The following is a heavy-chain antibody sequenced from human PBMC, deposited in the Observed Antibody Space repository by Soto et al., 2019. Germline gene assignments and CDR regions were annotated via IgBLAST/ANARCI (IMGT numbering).Heavy chain of an antibody. D-gene: IGHD2-2*01. V-gene: IGHV4-59*01. J-gene: IGHJ4*02. Sequence: SETLSLTCSVSGGSMRRDYWSWIRQPPGKGLEWIGYIHDSGITDYNPSLKSRATISIDTFRNQISLNLHSVTAADTAVYYCAREYAFSSDYWGQGTVVTVS. CDR2: IHDSGIT. CDR3: AREYAFSSDY. CDR1: GGSMRRDY.